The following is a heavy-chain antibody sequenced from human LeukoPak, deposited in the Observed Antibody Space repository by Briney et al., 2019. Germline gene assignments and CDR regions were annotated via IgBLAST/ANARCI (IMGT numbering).Heavy chain of an antibody. J-gene: IGHJ3*02. CDR2: INPSGGST. Sequence: ASVKVSCKASGYTFTSYYMHWVRQAPGQGLEWMGIINPSGGSTSYTQKFQGRVTMTRDTSTSTVYMELSSLRSEDTAVYYCATMAAVGAFDIWGQGTMVTVSS. V-gene: IGHV1-46*01. CDR1: GYTFTSYY. CDR3: ATMAAVGAFDI. D-gene: IGHD5-24*01.